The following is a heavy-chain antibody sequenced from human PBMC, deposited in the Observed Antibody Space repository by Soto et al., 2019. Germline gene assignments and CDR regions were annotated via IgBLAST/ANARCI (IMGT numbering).Heavy chain of an antibody. V-gene: IGHV3-23*01. J-gene: IGHJ4*02. D-gene: IGHD5-12*01. CDR3: AKDKDSGYDFGRRLGY. CDR1: GFTFSSYA. CDR2: ISGSGGST. Sequence: GGPLRLSCAASGFTFSSYAMSWVRQAPGKGLEWVSAISGSGGSTYYADSVKGRFTTSRDNSKNTLYLQMNSLRAEDTAVYYCAKDKDSGYDFGRRLGYWGQGTLVTVSS.